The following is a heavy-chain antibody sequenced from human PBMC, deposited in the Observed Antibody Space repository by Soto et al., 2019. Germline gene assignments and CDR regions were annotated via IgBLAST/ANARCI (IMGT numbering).Heavy chain of an antibody. Sequence: ASVKVSCKASGYTFTGYCMHWVRQAPGQGLEWMGWINPNSGGTNYAQKFQGWVTMTRDTSISTAYMELSRLRSDDTAVYYCARAGLTMVRRVIIDAFDIWGQGTTVTVS. V-gene: IGHV1-2*04. J-gene: IGHJ3*02. CDR3: ARAGLTMVRRVIIDAFDI. CDR1: GYTFTGYC. CDR2: INPNSGGT. D-gene: IGHD3-10*01.